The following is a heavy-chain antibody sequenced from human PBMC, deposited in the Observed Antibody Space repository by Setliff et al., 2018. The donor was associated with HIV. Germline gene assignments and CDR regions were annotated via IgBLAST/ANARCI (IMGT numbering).Heavy chain of an antibody. CDR1: GGSISNFY. V-gene: IGHV4-59*01. D-gene: IGHD3-10*01. Sequence: SETLSLTCTVSGGSISNFYWNWIRQPPGKGLEWIGYIYYTGSTNYDPSLKSRVTISLDTSKDQFSLKLSSVTAADTAIYYCARGDNYYYTSGTFHNGLDCFDFWGQGTMVTVSS. CDR3: ARGDNYYYTSGTFHNGLDCFDF. CDR2: IYYTGST. J-gene: IGHJ3*01.